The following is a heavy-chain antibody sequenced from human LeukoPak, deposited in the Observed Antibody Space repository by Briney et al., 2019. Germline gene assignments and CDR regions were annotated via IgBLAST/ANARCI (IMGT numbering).Heavy chain of an antibody. CDR1: GFTFDDYG. J-gene: IGHJ5*02. V-gene: IGHV3-20*04. D-gene: IGHD3-10*01. CDR3: ARARSGSYYRWFDP. CDR2: INWNGGST. Sequence: TGGSLRLSCAASGFTFDDYGMSWVRQAPGKGLEWVSGINWNGGSTGYADSVKGRFTISRDSAKNSLYLQMNSLRAEDTALYYCARARSGSYYRWFDPWGQGTLVTVSS.